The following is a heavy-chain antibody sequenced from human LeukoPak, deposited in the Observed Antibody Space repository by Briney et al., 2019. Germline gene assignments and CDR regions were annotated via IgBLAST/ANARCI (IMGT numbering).Heavy chain of an antibody. V-gene: IGHV1-18*01. J-gene: IGHJ4*02. CDR3: ATSLRYFDWLAEYYFDH. CDR2: ISAYNGNT. D-gene: IGHD3-9*01. CDR1: GYTFTSYG. Sequence: ASVKVSCKASGYTFTSYGISWVRQAPGQGLEWMGWISAYNGNTNYAQKLQGRVTMTTDTSTSTAYMELRSLRSDDTAVYYCATSLRYFDWLAEYYFDHWGQGTLVTVSS.